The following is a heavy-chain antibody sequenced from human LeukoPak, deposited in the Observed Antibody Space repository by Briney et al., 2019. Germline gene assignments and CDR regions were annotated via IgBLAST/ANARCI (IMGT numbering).Heavy chain of an antibody. J-gene: IGHJ4*02. Sequence: PGGSLRLSCAASGFTFSSYAMSWVRQAPGKGLEWVSGISDSGGNTYYADSVKGRFTIYRDKSKNTLYLQMDSLRAEDTAVYYCAKDWATMIRGADYWGQGTLVTVSS. CDR1: GFTFSSYA. CDR3: AKDWATMIRGADY. CDR2: ISDSGGNT. V-gene: IGHV3-23*01. D-gene: IGHD3-10*01.